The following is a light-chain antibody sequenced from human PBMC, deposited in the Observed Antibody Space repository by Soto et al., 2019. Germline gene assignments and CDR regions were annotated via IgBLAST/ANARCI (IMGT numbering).Light chain of an antibody. CDR2: AAS. J-gene: IGKJ1*01. CDR1: QGISSY. CDR3: QQYYSYPLT. V-gene: IGKV1-8*01. Sequence: AIRMTQSPSSLSASTGDRVTITCRASQGISSYLAWYQQKPGKAPKLLIYAASTLQSGVPSRFSGSGSGTVFTLTISCLQSEDFATYYCQQYYSYPLTFGQGTKVDIK.